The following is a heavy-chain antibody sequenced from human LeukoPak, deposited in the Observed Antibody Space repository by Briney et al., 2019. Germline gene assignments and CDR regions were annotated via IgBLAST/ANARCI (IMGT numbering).Heavy chain of an antibody. CDR2: ISAYNGNT. CDR3: ARDTYSGYDYDPYYFDY. J-gene: IGHJ4*02. V-gene: IGHV1-18*01. Sequence: ASVKVSCKASGYTFTNYGISWVRQAPGQGREWMGWISAYNGNTNYAQKLQGRVTMTTDTSTRTAYMELRSLRSDDTAVYYCARDTYSGYDYDPYYFDYWGQGTLVTVSS. D-gene: IGHD5-12*01. CDR1: GYTFTNYG.